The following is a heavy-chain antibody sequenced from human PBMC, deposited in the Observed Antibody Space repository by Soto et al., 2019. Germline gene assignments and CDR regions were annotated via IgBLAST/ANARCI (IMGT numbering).Heavy chain of an antibody. Sequence: SETLSLTCSVSGCSISAFYWNWIRQPAGKDPEWIGRIYASGHTNYNPSLESRVTMSIDTSTHQYSLKLNSVSAAETAVYYCERSPSTSTMGFFDLWGRGTMVTVS. D-gene: IGHD3-10*01. CDR2: IYASGHT. V-gene: IGHV4-4*07. CDR1: GCSISAFY. CDR3: ERSPSTSTMGFFDL. J-gene: IGHJ3*01.